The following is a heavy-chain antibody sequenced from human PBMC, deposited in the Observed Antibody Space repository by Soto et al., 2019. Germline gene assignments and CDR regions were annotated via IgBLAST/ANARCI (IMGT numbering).Heavy chain of an antibody. CDR3: ARQVYDSDTGPNFQYYFDS. Sequence: GESLKISCKGSGYSFAGYWITWVRQKPGKGLEWMGRIDPSDSQTYYSPSFRGHVTISVTKSITTVFLQWSSLRASDTAMYYCARQVYDSDTGPNFQYYFDSWGQGTPVTVST. J-gene: IGHJ4*02. CDR2: IDPSDSQT. V-gene: IGHV5-10-1*01. D-gene: IGHD3-22*01. CDR1: GYSFAGYW.